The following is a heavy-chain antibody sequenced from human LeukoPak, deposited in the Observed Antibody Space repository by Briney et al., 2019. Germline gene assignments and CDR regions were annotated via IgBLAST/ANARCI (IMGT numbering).Heavy chain of an antibody. D-gene: IGHD5-12*01. CDR1: GGSISSYY. CDR3: ARGGDGWLRSFDY. J-gene: IGHJ4*02. Sequence: SETLSLTCTVSGGSISSYYWSWIRQPPGKGLEWIGYIYYSGSTNYNPSLKSRVTISVDTSKNQFSLKLNSVTAADTAVYYCARGGDGWLRSFDYWGQGTLVTVSS. CDR2: IYYSGST. V-gene: IGHV4-59*08.